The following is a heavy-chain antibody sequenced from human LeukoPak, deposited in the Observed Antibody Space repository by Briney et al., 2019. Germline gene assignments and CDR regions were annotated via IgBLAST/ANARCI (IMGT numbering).Heavy chain of an antibody. CDR3: AKDKKGGPEYFQH. CDR1: GFTFSSYG. J-gene: IGHJ1*01. CDR2: ISYDGSNK. V-gene: IGHV3-30*18. D-gene: IGHD2-15*01. Sequence: GRSLRLSCAASGFTFSSYGMHWVRQAPGKGLEWVAVISYDGSNKYYADSVKGRFTISRDNSKNTLYLQMNSLRAEDTAVYYCAKDKKGGPEYFQHWARAPWSPSPQ.